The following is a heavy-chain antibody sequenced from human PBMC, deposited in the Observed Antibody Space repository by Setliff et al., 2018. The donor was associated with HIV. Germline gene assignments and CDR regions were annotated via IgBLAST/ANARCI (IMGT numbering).Heavy chain of an antibody. CDR3: ARSITTAGTVFDY. V-gene: IGHV6-1*01. D-gene: IGHD6-13*01. CDR1: GDSVSNYSAA. Sequence: PSQTLSLTCAISGDSVSNYSAAWNWIRQSPSRGLEWLGRTFHRSKWYSDYAESVRSRITINPDTSKNQLSLQLHSVTPEDTAVNYCARSITTAGTVFDYWGQGTLVTVSS. CDR2: TFHRSKWYS. J-gene: IGHJ4*02.